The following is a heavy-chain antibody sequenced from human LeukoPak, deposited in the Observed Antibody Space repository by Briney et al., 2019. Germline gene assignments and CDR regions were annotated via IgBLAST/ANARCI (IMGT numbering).Heavy chain of an antibody. CDR1: GFTFSSYW. D-gene: IGHD2-21*01. J-gene: IGHJ6*03. Sequence: GGSLRLSCAASGFTFSSYWMSWVRQAPGKGLEWVANIKQDGSEKYYVDSVKGRFTISRDNAKNSLYLQMNSLRAEDTAVYYCATSLNAISPSYYYYYMDVWGKGTTVTVSS. V-gene: IGHV3-7*01. CDR2: IKQDGSEK. CDR3: ATSLNAISPSYYYYYMDV.